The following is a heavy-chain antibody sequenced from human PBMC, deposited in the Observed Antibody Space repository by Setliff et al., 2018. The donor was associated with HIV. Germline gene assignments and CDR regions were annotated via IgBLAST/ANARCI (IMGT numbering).Heavy chain of an antibody. V-gene: IGHV3-33*08. J-gene: IGHJ4*02. D-gene: IGHD3-16*02. CDR1: GFTFSSYA. CDR2: IWNSGGDK. CDR3: ARPRVGYSYGSLDS. Sequence: GGSLRLSCAASGFTFSSYAMHWVRQAPGKGLEWVAAIWNSGGDKYYAESVKGRYTISRDNSKNTLFLQIDSLTAEDTAVYYCARPRVGYSYGSLDSWGQGTLVTVSS.